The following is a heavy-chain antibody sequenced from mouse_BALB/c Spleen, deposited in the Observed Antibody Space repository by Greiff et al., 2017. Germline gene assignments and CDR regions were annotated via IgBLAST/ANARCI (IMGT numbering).Heavy chain of an antibody. CDR3: ARDFSPYYYYEDAMDY. CDR2: ISAGGSYT. Sequence: EVKLEESGGGLVKPGGSLKLSCAASGFTFSDYYMYWVRQTPEKRLEWVATISAGGSYTYYPDSVKGRFTISRDNAKNNLYLQMSSLKSEDTAMYYCARDFSPYYYYEDAMDYWGQGTSVTVSS. J-gene: IGHJ4*01. D-gene: IGHD2-4*01. CDR1: GFTFSDYY. V-gene: IGHV5-4*02.